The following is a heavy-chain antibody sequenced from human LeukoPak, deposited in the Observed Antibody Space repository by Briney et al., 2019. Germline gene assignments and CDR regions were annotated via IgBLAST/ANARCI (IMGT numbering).Heavy chain of an antibody. Sequence: GGSLRLPCAASGFTFATYVMSWVRQAPGKGLEWVSGIRRGGDTTYYADSVKGRFTISRDNSQNTLYLQMNSLRAEDTAVYYCARGHTDSEWLYFDSWGQGSLVTVSS. J-gene: IGHJ4*02. V-gene: IGHV3-23*01. D-gene: IGHD5-12*01. CDR3: ARGHTDSEWLYFDS. CDR2: IRRGGDTT. CDR1: GFTFATYV.